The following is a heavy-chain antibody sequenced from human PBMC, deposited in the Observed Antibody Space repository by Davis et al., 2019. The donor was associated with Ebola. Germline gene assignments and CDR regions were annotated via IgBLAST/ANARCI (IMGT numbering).Heavy chain of an antibody. CDR2: ISFNCAGT. D-gene: IGHD1-1*01. CDR1: GLTFSHYG. J-gene: IGHJ4*02. CDR3: ATRLWDGDS. V-gene: IGHV3-23*01. Sequence: GESLKISCVVSGLTFSHYGMAWVRQAPGKGLEWVSSISFNCAGTHYADSVKGRFTISRDDSKNTMYLQMSSLRAEDTAVYYCATRLWDGDSWGQGTLVTVSS.